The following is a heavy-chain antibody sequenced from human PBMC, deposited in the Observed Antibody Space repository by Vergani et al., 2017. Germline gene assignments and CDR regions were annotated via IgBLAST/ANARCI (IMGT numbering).Heavy chain of an antibody. V-gene: IGHV3-48*04. CDR2: ISSSGSTI. Sequence: VQLVESGGGVVQPGGSLRLSCAASGFTFSSYGMHWVRQAPGKGLEWVSYISSSGSTIYYADSVKGRFTISRDNAKNSLYLQMNSLRAEDTAVYYCARWLLAGVVRGVIPVDPWGQGTLVTVSS. CDR3: ARWLLAGVVRGVIPVDP. D-gene: IGHD3-10*01. CDR1: GFTFSSYG. J-gene: IGHJ5*02.